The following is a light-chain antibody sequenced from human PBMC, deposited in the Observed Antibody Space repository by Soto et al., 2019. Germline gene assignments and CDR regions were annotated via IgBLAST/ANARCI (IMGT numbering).Light chain of an antibody. CDR2: DNI. J-gene: IGLJ3*02. Sequence: QSVLTQPPSVSGAPGQTVTISCTGATFDVHWYQQFPGAAPIVLIYDNIHRPSGVPDRFSGSKSDTSASLAITGLQAEDEADYYCQSYDTTLSGLVFGGGTKLTVL. V-gene: IGLV1-40*01. CDR1: TFD. CDR3: QSYDTTLSGLV.